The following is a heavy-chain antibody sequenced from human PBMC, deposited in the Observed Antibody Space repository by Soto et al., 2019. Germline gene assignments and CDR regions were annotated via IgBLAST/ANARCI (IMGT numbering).Heavy chain of an antibody. Sequence: QVQLQQWGAGLLKPSETLSLTCAVYGGSFSGYSWSWIRQPPGKGLEWIGEINHSGSTNYNPSLKSRVTISVDTSKNQFSLKLSSVTAADTAVYYCATGILTGYDYWGQGTLVTVSS. J-gene: IGHJ4*02. D-gene: IGHD3-9*01. CDR3: ATGILTGYDY. V-gene: IGHV4-34*01. CDR2: INHSGST. CDR1: GGSFSGYS.